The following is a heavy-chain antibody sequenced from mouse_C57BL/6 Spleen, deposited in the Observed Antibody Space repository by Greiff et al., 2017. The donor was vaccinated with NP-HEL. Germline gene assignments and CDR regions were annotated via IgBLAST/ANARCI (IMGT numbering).Heavy chain of an antibody. J-gene: IGHJ1*03. CDR2: IYPGDGDT. Sequence: VQLHQSGPELVKPGASVKISCKASGYAFSSSWMNWVKQRPGKGLEWIGRIYPGDGDTNYNGKFKGKATLTADKSSSTAYMQLSSLTSEDSAVYFCARDGYYLRYFDVWGTGTTVTVSS. CDR1: GYAFSSSW. CDR3: ARDGYYLRYFDV. V-gene: IGHV1-82*01. D-gene: IGHD2-3*01.